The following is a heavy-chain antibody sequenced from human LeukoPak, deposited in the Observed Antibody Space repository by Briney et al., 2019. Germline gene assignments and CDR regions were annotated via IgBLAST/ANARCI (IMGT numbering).Heavy chain of an antibody. J-gene: IGHJ4*02. V-gene: IGHV4-34*01. D-gene: IGHD5-18*01. CDR3: ARVYTYGHHMDH. CDR1: GGSFSGYY. CDR2: INHSGST. Sequence: SETLSLTCAVYGGSFSGYYWSWIRQPPGKGLEWIGEINHSGSTNYNPSLKSRVSISVDTSKNQFSLKLSSVTAADTAVYYCARVYTYGHHMDHWGQGTLVTVSS.